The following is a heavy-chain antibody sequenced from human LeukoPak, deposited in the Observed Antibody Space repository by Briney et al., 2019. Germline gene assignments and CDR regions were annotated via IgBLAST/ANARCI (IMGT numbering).Heavy chain of an antibody. CDR3: AIESTVTGGISYFDY. CDR1: GFTFSSYS. V-gene: IGHV3-21*01. J-gene: IGHJ4*02. Sequence: GSLRLSCAASGFTFSSYSMNWVRQAPGKGLEWVSSISSSSSYIYYADSVKGRFTISRDNAKNSLYLQMNSPRAEDTAVYYSAIESTVTGGISYFDYWGQGNLVTVSS. CDR2: ISSSSSYI. D-gene: IGHD4-17*01.